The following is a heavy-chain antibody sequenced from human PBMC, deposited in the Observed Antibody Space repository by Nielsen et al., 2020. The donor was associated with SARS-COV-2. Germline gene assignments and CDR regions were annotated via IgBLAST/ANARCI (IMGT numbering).Heavy chain of an antibody. CDR2: ISYDGSNK. CDR3: AKDAAIVVVPAATNGMDV. Sequence: WIRQPPGKGLEWVAVISYDGSNKYYADSVKGRFTISGDNSKNTLYLQMNSLRAEDTAVYYCAKDAAIVVVPAATNGMDVWGQGTTVTVSS. D-gene: IGHD2-2*01. V-gene: IGHV3-30*18. J-gene: IGHJ6*02.